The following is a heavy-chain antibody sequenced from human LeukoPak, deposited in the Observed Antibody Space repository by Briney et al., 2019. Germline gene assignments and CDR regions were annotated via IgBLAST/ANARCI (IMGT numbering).Heavy chain of an antibody. J-gene: IGHJ6*01. V-gene: IGHV3-23*01. D-gene: IGHD1-26*01. Sequence: GGSLRLSCAASGFTLSGFAMGWVRRTPGKGLGWVSGISGSGDNTLYADSVKGRFTISRDNSKNTLYLEMNSLRAEDTAIYYCAKMKGHPLPKYYMDVWGQGTTVTVSS. CDR2: ISGSGDNT. CDR1: GFTLSGFA. CDR3: AKMKGHPLPKYYMDV.